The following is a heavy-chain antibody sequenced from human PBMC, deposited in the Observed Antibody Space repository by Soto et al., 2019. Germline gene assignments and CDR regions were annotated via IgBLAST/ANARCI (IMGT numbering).Heavy chain of an antibody. D-gene: IGHD6-19*01. CDR1: GYSFTNYG. J-gene: IGHJ6*03. Sequence: QDRLVQSGVEVKKPGASVRVSCKASGYSFTNYGITWGRQAPGQGFEWMGWISAYNGNTNYAQKFQGSVTLTTDASTSTADLELRSLRSDDTAVYYCARDRGVAPPVAGNTHYYYYMDVWGKGTTVTVSS. CDR3: ARDRGVAPPVAGNTHYYYYMDV. V-gene: IGHV1-18*01. CDR2: ISAYNGNT.